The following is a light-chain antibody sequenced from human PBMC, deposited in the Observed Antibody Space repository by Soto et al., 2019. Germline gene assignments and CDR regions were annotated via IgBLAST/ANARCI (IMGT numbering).Light chain of an antibody. CDR2: GAS. CDR3: LQDYNFPRT. Sequence: SSLSASVGDRVTITCRSSQGIRTDLGWYQQKPGKAPKLLIYGASSLQSEVPSRFSGSGSGTDFTLIISSLQPEDFATYYCLQDYNFPRTFGQGTKVDIK. J-gene: IGKJ1*01. V-gene: IGKV1-6*01. CDR1: QGIRTD.